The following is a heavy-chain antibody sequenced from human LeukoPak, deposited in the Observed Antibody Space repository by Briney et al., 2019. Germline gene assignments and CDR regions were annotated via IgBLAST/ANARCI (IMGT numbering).Heavy chain of an antibody. J-gene: IGHJ4*02. CDR2: INPNSGDT. CDR3: ARDRVNYDFWSGYVPTFDY. CDR1: GYTFTGSY. D-gene: IGHD3-3*01. V-gene: IGHV1-2*06. Sequence: ASVKVSCKASGYTFTGSYINWVRQVPGQGLEWMGRINPNSGDTNVAQKFQGRVTMTRDTSISTAYMELSRLRSDDTAVYYCARDRVNYDFWSGYVPTFDYWGQGTLVTVSS.